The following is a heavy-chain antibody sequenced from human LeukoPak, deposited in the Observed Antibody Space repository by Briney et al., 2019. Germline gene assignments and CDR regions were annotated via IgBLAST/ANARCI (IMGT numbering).Heavy chain of an antibody. V-gene: IGHV1-18*01. Sequence: GASVKVSCKASGYTFTSYGISWARQAPGQGLEWMGWISAYNGNTNYAQKLQGRVTMTTDTSTSTAYMELRSLRSDDTAVYYCARVTDGGYYYDSSGWTYWGQGTLVTVSS. CDR1: GYTFTSYG. CDR2: ISAYNGNT. D-gene: IGHD3-22*01. J-gene: IGHJ4*02. CDR3: ARVTDGGYYYDSSGWTY.